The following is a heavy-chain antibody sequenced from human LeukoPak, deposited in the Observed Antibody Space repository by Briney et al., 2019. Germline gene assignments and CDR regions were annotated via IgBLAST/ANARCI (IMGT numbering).Heavy chain of an antibody. Sequence: SVKVSCKASGGTFSSYAISWVRQAPGQGLEWMGGIIPIFGTANYAQKFQGRVTITTDESTSTAYMELSSLRDEDTAVYYCARDSGSYHFDSCWGQGTLVTVSS. CDR2: IIPIFGTA. J-gene: IGHJ4*02. CDR1: GGTFSSYA. CDR3: ARDSGSYHFDSC. V-gene: IGHV1-69*05. D-gene: IGHD1-26*01.